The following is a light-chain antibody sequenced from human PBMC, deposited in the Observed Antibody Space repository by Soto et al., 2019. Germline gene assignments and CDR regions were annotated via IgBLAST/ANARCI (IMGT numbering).Light chain of an antibody. CDR1: QSVSSTY. CDR2: DSS. J-gene: IGKJ4*01. CDR3: QQYAHVPLT. Sequence: ENVLTQSPGTLSLSPGERATLSCRASQSVSSTYLAWYQQKPGQPPRLLIYDSSSRATGISDRFSGSGSGTDFTLTISRLEPEDFAVYYCQQYAHVPLTFGGGTRVEIK. V-gene: IGKV3-20*01.